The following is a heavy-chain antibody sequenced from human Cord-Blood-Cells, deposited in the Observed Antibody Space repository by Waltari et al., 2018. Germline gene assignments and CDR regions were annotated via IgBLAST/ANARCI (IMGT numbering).Heavy chain of an antibody. V-gene: IGHV4-38-2*02. Sequence: QVQLQESGPGLVKPSETLSLTCTVSGYSISSGYYWGWIRQPPGKGLEWIGSIYHSGSTYYTPSLKSRVTISVDTSKNQCSLKLSSVTAADTAVYYCAREAGSSPKMGWFDPWGQGTLVTVSS. CDR3: AREAGSSPKMGWFDP. CDR2: IYHSGST. CDR1: GYSISSGYY. J-gene: IGHJ5*02. D-gene: IGHD2-2*01.